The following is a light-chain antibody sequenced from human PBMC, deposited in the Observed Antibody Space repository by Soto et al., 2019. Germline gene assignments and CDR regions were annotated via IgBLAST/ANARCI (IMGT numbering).Light chain of an antibody. CDR2: GAS. J-gene: IGKJ5*01. V-gene: IGKV3-20*01. CDR3: QQYDNSPIT. Sequence: EIVWTQSPGTLSLSPGARAPLSCRASQSVDSSYLAWYHQKPGQAPRLLIYGASSRATGIPDRFSGTGSETDFTLTISRLEPEDFAVYYCQQYDNSPITFGQGTRLEIK. CDR1: QSVDSSY.